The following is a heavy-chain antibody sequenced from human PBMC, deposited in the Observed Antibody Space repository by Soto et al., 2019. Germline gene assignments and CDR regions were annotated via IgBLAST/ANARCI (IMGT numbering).Heavy chain of an antibody. D-gene: IGHD1-7*01. J-gene: IGHJ4*02. CDR3: ARSEAGTTLFDY. CDR2: IYYSGST. CDR1: GGSISSYY. V-gene: IGHV4-59*01. Sequence: SETLSLTCTVSGGSISSYYWSWIRQPPGKGLEWIGYIYYSGSTNYNPSLKSRVTISVETSKNQFSLKLSSVTAADTAVYYCARSEAGTTLFDYWGQGTLVTVSS.